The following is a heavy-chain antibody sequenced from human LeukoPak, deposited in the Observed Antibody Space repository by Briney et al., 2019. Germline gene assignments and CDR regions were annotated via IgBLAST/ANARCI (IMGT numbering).Heavy chain of an antibody. Sequence: ASVKVSCKASGYTFTSYDVNWARQATGQGLEWMGWVSPNSANTAYAQKFQGRVTMTRNTSISTAYMELSSLRSEDTAVYYCARDFAGTHDYWGQGTLVTVSS. CDR2: VSPNSANT. D-gene: IGHD1/OR15-1a*01. CDR3: ARDFAGTHDY. J-gene: IGHJ4*02. V-gene: IGHV1-8*01. CDR1: GYTFTSYD.